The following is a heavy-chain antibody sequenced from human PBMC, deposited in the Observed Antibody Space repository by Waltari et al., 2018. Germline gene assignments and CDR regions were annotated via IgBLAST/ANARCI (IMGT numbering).Heavy chain of an antibody. CDR1: GGSISSGGYY. Sequence: QVQLQESGPGLVKPSQTLSLTCTVSGGSISSGGYYWSWIRQHPGKGLEWIGYIYYSGSTYYNPSLKSRVTISVDTSKNQFSLKLSSVTAADTAVYYCARGGASRFLEWLTFDYWGQGTLVTVSS. J-gene: IGHJ4*02. CDR3: ARGGASRFLEWLTFDY. V-gene: IGHV4-31*02. D-gene: IGHD3-3*01. CDR2: IYYSGST.